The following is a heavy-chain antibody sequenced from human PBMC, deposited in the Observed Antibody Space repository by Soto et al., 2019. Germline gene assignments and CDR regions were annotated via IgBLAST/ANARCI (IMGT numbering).Heavy chain of an antibody. CDR1: GGSISSSNW. D-gene: IGHD3-22*01. CDR3: ARVYYYDSSGYYVDP. CDR2: IYHSGST. J-gene: IGHJ5*02. V-gene: IGHV4-4*02. Sequence: SETLSLTCAVSGGSISSSNWWSWVRQPPGKGLEWIGEIYHSGSTNYNPSLKSRVTISVDKSKNQFSLKLSSVTAADTAVYYCARVYYYDSSGYYVDPWGQGTLVTVSS.